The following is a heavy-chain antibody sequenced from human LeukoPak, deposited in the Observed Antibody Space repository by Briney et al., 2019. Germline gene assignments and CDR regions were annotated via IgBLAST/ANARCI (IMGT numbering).Heavy chain of an antibody. J-gene: IGHJ4*02. CDR2: VSWNRDYI. CDR1: AFIYEDYA. Sequence: GGSLRLSCAVSAFIYEDYALHWVRQVAGRRLEWVSGVSWNRDYIGYADSVKGRFTISKYDAKNSVYLQMSSLRLEDTAIYYCAATSGWHDSYFGYWGRGTLVTVSS. CDR3: AATSGWHDSYFGY. V-gene: IGHV3-9*01. D-gene: IGHD6-19*01.